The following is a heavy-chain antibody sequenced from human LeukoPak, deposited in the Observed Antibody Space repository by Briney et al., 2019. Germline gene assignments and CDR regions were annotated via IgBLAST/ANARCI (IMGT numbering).Heavy chain of an antibody. Sequence: ASVKVSCKASGYTFTSYDINWVRQATGQGLEWMGWMNPNSGNTGYAQKFQGRVTITRNTSISTAYMELSSLRSEDTAVYYCARGPRYFDWLSPYYFDYWGQGTLVTVSS. CDR3: ARGPRYFDWLSPYYFDY. CDR2: MNPNSGNT. D-gene: IGHD3-9*01. V-gene: IGHV1-8*03. CDR1: GYTFTSYD. J-gene: IGHJ4*02.